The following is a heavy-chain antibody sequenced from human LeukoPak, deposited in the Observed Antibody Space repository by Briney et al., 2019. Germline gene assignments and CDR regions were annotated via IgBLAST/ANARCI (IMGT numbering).Heavy chain of an antibody. CDR3: AMTLEGVLHSFDY. Sequence: PGGSLRLSCAASGGPFSSLTMSWIRQSPGRGLEWVSGLTGNGGRTFYEDSVKGRFTISRDNSKNTVFLQVHSLRTEDTAIYYCAMTLEGVLHSFDYWGQGTLVTVSS. CDR2: LTGNGGRT. CDR1: GGPFSSLT. V-gene: IGHV3-23*01. D-gene: IGHD1-1*01. J-gene: IGHJ4*02.